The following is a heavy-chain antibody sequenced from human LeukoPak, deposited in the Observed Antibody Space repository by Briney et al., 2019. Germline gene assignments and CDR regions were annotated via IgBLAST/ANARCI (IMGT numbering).Heavy chain of an antibody. D-gene: IGHD1-26*01. Sequence: GGSLRLSCAASGFTFSNAWMSWVRQAPGKGLEWVSSISSSSTHLYHADSVKGRFAISRDNAKNSLYLQMNSLRAEDTAVYYCARDLIVEGTAILGYWGQGTLVTVSS. CDR3: ARDLIVEGTAILGY. J-gene: IGHJ4*02. CDR2: ISSSSTHL. V-gene: IGHV3-21*01. CDR1: GFTFSNAW.